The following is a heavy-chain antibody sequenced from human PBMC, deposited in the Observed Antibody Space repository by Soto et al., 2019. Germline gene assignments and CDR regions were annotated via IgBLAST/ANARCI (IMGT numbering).Heavy chain of an antibody. D-gene: IGHD6-13*01. V-gene: IGHV3-30-3*01. CDR1: GFTFSSYA. CDR3: ARSLSSSWYVYYYYGMDV. Sequence: GGSLRLSCAASGFTFSSYAMHWVRQAPGKGLEWVAVISYDGSNKYYADSVKGRFTISRDNSKNTLYLQMNSLRAEDTAVYYCARSLSSSWYVYYYYGMDVWGQGTTVTVSS. J-gene: IGHJ6*02. CDR2: ISYDGSNK.